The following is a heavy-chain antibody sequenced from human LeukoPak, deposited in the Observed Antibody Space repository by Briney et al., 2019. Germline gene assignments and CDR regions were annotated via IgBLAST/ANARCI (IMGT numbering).Heavy chain of an antibody. CDR2: ISGSGGST. V-gene: IGHV3-23*01. CDR1: GFTFSSYA. J-gene: IGHJ4*02. CDR3: AKDHTSYSGYDSLDF. Sequence: GGSLRLSCAASGFTFSSYAMSWVRQAPGKGLEWVSAISGSGGSTYYADSVKGRFTISRDNSKNTLYLQMNSLRAEDTAVYYCAKDHTSYSGYDSLDFWGPGTLVTVSS. D-gene: IGHD5-12*01.